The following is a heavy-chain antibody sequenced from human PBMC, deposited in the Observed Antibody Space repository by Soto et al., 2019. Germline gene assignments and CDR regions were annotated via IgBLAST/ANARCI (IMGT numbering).Heavy chain of an antibody. Sequence: QITLKESGPTLVKPTQTLTLTCTFSGFSLTSSGVGVGWIRQPPGKALEWLALIYWDDDKIYTPSLKTRLTITKDTTKNPVVLAITTIAPVDTATYYCAHSSRDGYVQFTTFAYWGHGALVTVSS. J-gene: IGHJ4*01. V-gene: IGHV2-5*02. CDR2: IYWDDDK. CDR3: AHSSRDGYVQFTTFAY. CDR1: GFSLTSSGVG. D-gene: IGHD5-12*01.